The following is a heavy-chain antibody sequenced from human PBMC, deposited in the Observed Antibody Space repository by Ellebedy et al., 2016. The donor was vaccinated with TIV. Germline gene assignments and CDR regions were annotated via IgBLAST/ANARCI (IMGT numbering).Heavy chain of an antibody. D-gene: IGHD2-8*01. CDR3: VMVYAMEYYGMDV. J-gene: IGHJ6*02. V-gene: IGHV1-24*01. Sequence: ASVKVSCKVSGYTLTELSMHWVRQAPGKGLEWMGGFDPEDGETIYAQKFQGRVTMTEDRSTDTAYMELSSLRSEDTAVYYYVMVYAMEYYGMDVWGQGTTVTVSS. CDR2: FDPEDGET. CDR1: GYTLTELS.